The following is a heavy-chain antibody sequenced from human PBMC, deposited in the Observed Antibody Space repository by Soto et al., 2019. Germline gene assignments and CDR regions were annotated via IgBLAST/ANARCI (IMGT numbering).Heavy chain of an antibody. CDR1: GYTFTDYY. V-gene: IGHV1-46*01. Sequence: QVQLVQSGAEVKKPGASVHLSCKASGYTFTDYYIYWVRQAPGQGLEWVGIINPGGGGTTYAQKFPGRLTLTRDTATSTVYMERRSLRSDDTAVYYCSRSRGFCSSTSCPDWYFDLWGRGTLVIVSS. CDR3: SRSRGFCSSTSCPDWYFDL. D-gene: IGHD2-2*01. CDR2: INPGGGGT. J-gene: IGHJ2*01.